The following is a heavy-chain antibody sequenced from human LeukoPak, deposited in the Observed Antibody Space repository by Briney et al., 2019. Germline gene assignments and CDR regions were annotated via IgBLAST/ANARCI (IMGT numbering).Heavy chain of an antibody. CDR2: INPTRGSA. J-gene: IGHJ4*02. D-gene: IGHD3-22*01. CDR1: GYTFTTYY. V-gene: IGHV1-46*01. CDR3: ARESHNVAWHLGGY. Sequence: ASVKVSCKASGYTFTTYYMHWVPQAPGQRLEWMGMINPTRGSASYAQKFQDRVTMTRDTSTSTVYMELSSLTSEDTAVYYCARESHNVAWHLGGYWGQGTLVTVSS.